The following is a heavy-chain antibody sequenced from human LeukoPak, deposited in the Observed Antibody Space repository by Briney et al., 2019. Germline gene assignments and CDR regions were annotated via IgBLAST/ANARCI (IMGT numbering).Heavy chain of an antibody. J-gene: IGHJ6*03. CDR1: GGTFSSYA. D-gene: IGHD6-13*01. V-gene: IGHV1-69*05. CDR3: ARGPLLRGQQLVWNYYYYYMDV. Sequence: GASVKVSCKASGGTFSSYAISWVRQAPGQGLEWMGGIIPIFGTANYAQKFQGRVTITTDESTSTAYMELSSLRSEDTAVYYCARGPLLRGQQLVWNYYYYYMDVWGKGTTVTVSS. CDR2: IIPIFGTA.